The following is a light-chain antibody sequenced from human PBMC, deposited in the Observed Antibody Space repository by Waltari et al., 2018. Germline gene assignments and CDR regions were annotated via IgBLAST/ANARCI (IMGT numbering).Light chain of an antibody. J-gene: IGLJ3*02. CDR1: SGHSSTV. V-gene: IGLV4-69*01. CDR2: VNSDGSH. Sequence: QLVLTQSPSASASLGASVKLTCTLSSGHSSTVIAWHQQQPGKGPRYLMKVNSDGSHSKGDDIPDRFSGSGSGAERYLTISSLQSEDEADYYCQTGGHGTWVFGGGTKLTVL. CDR3: QTGGHGTWV.